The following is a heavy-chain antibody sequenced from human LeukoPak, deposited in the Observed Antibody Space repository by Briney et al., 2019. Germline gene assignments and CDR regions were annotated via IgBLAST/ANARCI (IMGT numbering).Heavy chain of an antibody. D-gene: IGHD6-13*01. Sequence: GGSLRLSCVASGFTFSNYWMHWVRQPPGKGLVWVSRIYVDGRTTNYADSVKGRFTISRDNAKNSLYLQMNSLRAEDTAVYYCARDSPTRYSSSWYVLDWGQGTLVTVSS. CDR3: ARDSPTRYSSSWYVLD. V-gene: IGHV3-74*01. CDR2: IYVDGRTT. J-gene: IGHJ4*02. CDR1: GFTFSNYW.